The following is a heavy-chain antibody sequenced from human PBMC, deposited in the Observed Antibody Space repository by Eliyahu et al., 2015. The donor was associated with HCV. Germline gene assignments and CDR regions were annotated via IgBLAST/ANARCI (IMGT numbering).Heavy chain of an antibody. D-gene: IGHD6-19*01. Sequence: EVQVVQSGGGLVKPGGSLRLSCAVSXFTFXHAWMSWVRQAPGKGLEWIGRIKSQNDGGTTDYTALVKGRFTISRDDSKDMVFLQMNSLQREDTAVYYCIPILHVTVAESDYRAGGQGTLVTVSS. CDR3: IPILHVTVAESDYRA. CDR2: IKSQNDGGTT. V-gene: IGHV3-15*01. J-gene: IGHJ4*02. CDR1: XFTFXHAW.